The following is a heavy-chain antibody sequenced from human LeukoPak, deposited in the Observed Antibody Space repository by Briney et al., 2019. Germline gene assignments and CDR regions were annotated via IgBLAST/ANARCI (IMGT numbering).Heavy chain of an antibody. CDR2: ISTYNGNT. Sequence: ASVKVSCKASGYTFTSYGIIWVRQAPGQGLEWMGWISTYNGNTNYAQKIQGRVIMTTDTSTSTAYMELRSLRSDDTAVYYCARDLPYSSSWESIDYWGQGTLVTVSS. V-gene: IGHV1-18*01. J-gene: IGHJ4*02. CDR1: GYTFTSYG. D-gene: IGHD6-13*01. CDR3: ARDLPYSSSWESIDY.